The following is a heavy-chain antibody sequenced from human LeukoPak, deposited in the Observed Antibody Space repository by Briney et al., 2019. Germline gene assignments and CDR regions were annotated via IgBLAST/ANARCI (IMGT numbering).Heavy chain of an antibody. Sequence: PSETLSLTCTVSGGSVSSGSHQWSWIRQPPGKGLEWIGYIYYTGSTNYNPSLKSRVTISVDTSKNQFSLKLSSVTAADTAVYYCARDLMGTTRAYWGQGTLVTVSS. CDR2: IYYTGST. V-gene: IGHV4-61*01. CDR1: GGSVSSGSHQ. CDR3: ARDLMGTTRAY. J-gene: IGHJ4*02. D-gene: IGHD1-7*01.